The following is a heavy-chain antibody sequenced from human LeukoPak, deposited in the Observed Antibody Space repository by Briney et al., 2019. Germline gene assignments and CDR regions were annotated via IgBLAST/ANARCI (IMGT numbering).Heavy chain of an antibody. J-gene: IGHJ4*02. CDR1: GYSINSGYY. CDR2: VYHSGST. CDR3: ARDSDGAYDLVDY. D-gene: IGHD4-17*01. Sequence: SETLSLTCAVSGYSINSGYYWGWIRQPPGKGLEWIGSVYHSGSTYYNPSLKSRVTMSVDTSKNQFSLKLNSVTAADTAVYYCARDSDGAYDLVDYWGQGTLVTVSS. V-gene: IGHV4-38-2*02.